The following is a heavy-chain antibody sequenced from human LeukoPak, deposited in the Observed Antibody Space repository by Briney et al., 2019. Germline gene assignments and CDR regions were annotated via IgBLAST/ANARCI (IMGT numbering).Heavy chain of an antibody. CDR1: GYTFTHYA. V-gene: IGHV1-3*04. CDR3: ATRSASSYGEVFDF. CDR2: INTGNGNT. D-gene: IGHD3-16*01. J-gene: IGHJ4*02. Sequence: ASVKVSCKASGYTFTHYAMHWVRQAPGQGLEWMGWINTGNGNTKYSQKFQGRATLTRDTSAKIAYMEVTSLRSEDTAVYYCATRSASSYGEVFDFWGQGSLVIVSS.